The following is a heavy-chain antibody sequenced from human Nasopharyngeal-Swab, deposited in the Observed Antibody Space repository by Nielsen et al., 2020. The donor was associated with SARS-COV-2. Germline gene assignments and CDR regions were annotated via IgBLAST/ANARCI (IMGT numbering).Heavy chain of an antibody. CDR3: VRDNYGVDY. D-gene: IGHD3-10*01. V-gene: IGHV3-74*01. Sequence: ESLKISCAASGFTFRTYWMHWVRQAPGKGLEWISEIHGDGRNTNYADSVKGRFTISRDNAKSTLYLQMNSLRVEDTAVYYCVRDNYGVDYWGQGTLVTVSS. J-gene: IGHJ4*02. CDR2: IHGDGRNT. CDR1: GFTFRTYW.